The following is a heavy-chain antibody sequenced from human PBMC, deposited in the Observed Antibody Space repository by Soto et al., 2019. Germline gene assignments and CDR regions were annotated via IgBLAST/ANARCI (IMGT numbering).Heavy chain of an antibody. J-gene: IGHJ4*02. D-gene: IGHD6-19*01. CDR3: AKGGPVAGSYFAY. CDR2: ISWNSGSI. V-gene: IGHV3-9*01. CDR1: GFTFDDYA. Sequence: PGGSLRLSCAASGFTFDDYAMHWVRQAPGKGLEWVSGISWNSGSIGYADSVKGRFTISRDNAKNSLYLQMNSLRAEDTALFYCAKGGPVAGSYFAYWGQGTLVPVSP.